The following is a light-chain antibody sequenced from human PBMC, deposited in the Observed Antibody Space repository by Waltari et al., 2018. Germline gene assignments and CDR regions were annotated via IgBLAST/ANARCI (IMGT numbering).Light chain of an antibody. J-gene: IGKJ1*01. CDR3: QKHDRLPAT. CDR2: GAS. CDR1: QSVSRF. Sequence: EIVLTQSPGTLSLSPGERGTLSCRASQSVSRFLAWYQQKPGQAPRILIYGASTRATGIPDRFSGSGSGTDFSLTISRLEPEDFAVYYCQKHDRLPATFGQGTKVEIK. V-gene: IGKV3-20*01.